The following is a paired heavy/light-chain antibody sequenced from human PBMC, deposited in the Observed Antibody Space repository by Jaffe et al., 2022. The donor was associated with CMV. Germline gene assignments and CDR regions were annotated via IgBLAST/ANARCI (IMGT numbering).Heavy chain of an antibody. V-gene: IGHV1-46*01. CDR2: INPDSGIT. CDR3: AREPITSSRIYYYDT. D-gene: IGHD3-3*02. Sequence: QVQLVQSGAEVKKPGASVKLSCKTSGYTFTNDYIHWVRQAPGQGREWLGIINPDSGITRYREKFQGRVTMTRDTSTTTVYMELTSLRSDDTAVYYCAREPITSSRIYYYDTWGQGTLVTVSS. J-gene: IGHJ4*02. CDR1: GYTFTNDY.
Light chain of an antibody. CDR3: CSYASGGSLV. CDR1: HSDVGTYDL. CDR2: AVT. Sequence: QSALTQPASVSGSPGQSITISCTGTHSDVGTYDLVSWYQHYPDKAPKLLIYAVTERPSGVSDRFTGSKSASTASLTISGLQVEDEADYFCCSYASGGSLVFGGGTTLTVL. V-gene: IGLV2-23*02. J-gene: IGLJ2*01.